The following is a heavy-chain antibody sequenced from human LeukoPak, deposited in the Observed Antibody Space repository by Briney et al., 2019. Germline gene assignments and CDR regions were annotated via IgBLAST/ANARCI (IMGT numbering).Heavy chain of an antibody. CDR3: AELGITMIGGV. J-gene: IGHJ6*04. Sequence: GGSLRLSCAASGFTLSTFAMIWVRQAPGKGLEWVSYISSSGSTIYYADSVKGRFTISRDNAKNSLYLQMNSLRAEDTAVYYCAELGITMIGGVWGKGTTVTISS. CDR2: ISSSGSTI. D-gene: IGHD3-10*02. V-gene: IGHV3-48*03. CDR1: GFTLSTFA.